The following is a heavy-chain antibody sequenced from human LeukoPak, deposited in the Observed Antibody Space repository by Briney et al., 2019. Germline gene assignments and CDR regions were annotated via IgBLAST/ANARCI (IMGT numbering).Heavy chain of an antibody. CDR1: GGTFSSYA. J-gene: IGHJ5*02. V-gene: IGHV1-69*13. CDR3: ARTDIVVVPAAIYDWFDP. D-gene: IGHD2-2*01. CDR2: IIPIFGTA. Sequence: SGKVSCKASGGTFSSYAISWVRQAPGQGLEWMGGIIPIFGTANYAQKFQSRVTITADESTSTAYMELSSLRSEDTAVYYCARTDIVVVPAAIYDWFDPWGQGTLVTVSS.